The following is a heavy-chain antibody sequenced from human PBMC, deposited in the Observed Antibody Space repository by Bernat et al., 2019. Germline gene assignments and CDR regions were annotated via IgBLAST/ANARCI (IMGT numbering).Heavy chain of an antibody. J-gene: IGHJ4*02. D-gene: IGHD3-3*01. CDR1: GFTFDDYA. CDR2: ISGDGGST. V-gene: IGHV3-43*02. CDR3: AKDSGEGYYDFWSGYRALDY. Sequence: EVQLVESGGGVVQPGGSLRLSCAASGFTFDDYAMHWVRQAPGKGLEWVSLISGDGGSTYYADSVKGRFTISRDNSKNSLYLQMNSLRTEDTALYYCAKDSGEGYYDFWSGYRALDYWGQGTLVTVSS.